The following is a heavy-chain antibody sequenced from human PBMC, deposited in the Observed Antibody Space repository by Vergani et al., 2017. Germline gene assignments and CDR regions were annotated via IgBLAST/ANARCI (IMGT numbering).Heavy chain of an antibody. Sequence: EVQLVESGGGLVQPGGSLRLSCAASGFTVSSNYMSWVRQAPGKGLEWVSVIYSGGSTYYADSVKGRFTISRHNSKNTLYLQMNSLRAEDTAVYYCARERRAGYCSSTSCSHYYYYYRDVWGKGTTVTVSS. V-gene: IGHV3-53*04. CDR2: IYSGGST. D-gene: IGHD2-2*01. J-gene: IGHJ6*03. CDR3: ARERRAGYCSSTSCSHYYYYYRDV. CDR1: GFTVSSNY.